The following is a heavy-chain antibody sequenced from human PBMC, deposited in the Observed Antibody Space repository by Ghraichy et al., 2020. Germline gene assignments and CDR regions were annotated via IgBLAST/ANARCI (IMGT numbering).Heavy chain of an antibody. CDR3: ARETPHYGPFDY. Sequence: ETLSLTCAASGFTFSSYSMNWVRQAPGKGLEWVSYISSSSSTIYYAESVKGRFTISRDNAKNSLYLQMNSLRDEDTAVYYCARETPHYGPFDYWGQGTLVTVSS. CDR2: ISSSSSTI. D-gene: IGHD4-17*01. CDR1: GFTFSSYS. V-gene: IGHV3-48*02. J-gene: IGHJ4*02.